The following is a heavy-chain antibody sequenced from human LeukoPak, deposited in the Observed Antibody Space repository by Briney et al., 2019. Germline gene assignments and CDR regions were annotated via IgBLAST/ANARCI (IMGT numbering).Heavy chain of an antibody. D-gene: IGHD4-17*01. CDR3: AKDFSTVTLGYFDS. CDR2: ISGST. CDR1: GFTFSTYA. V-gene: IGHV3-23*01. Sequence: GGSLRLSRAASGFTFSTYAMSWVRQAPGKGLEWVSGISGSTYYADSVKGRFTISRDNSKDTLYLQMNSLRAEDTAVYYCAKDFSTVTLGYFDSWGQGTLVTVSS. J-gene: IGHJ4*02.